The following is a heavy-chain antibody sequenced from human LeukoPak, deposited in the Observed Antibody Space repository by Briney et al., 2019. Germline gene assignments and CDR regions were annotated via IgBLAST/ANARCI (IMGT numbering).Heavy chain of an antibody. D-gene: IGHD6-19*01. V-gene: IGHV4-34*01. CDR2: INHSGST. CDR1: GGSFSGYY. Sequence: SETLSLTCAVYGGSFSGYYWSWIRQPPGKGLEWIGEINHSGSTNYNPSLKSRVTIPVDTSKNQFSLKLSSVTAADTAVYYCARLIAVAGKIDYWGQGTLVTVSS. J-gene: IGHJ4*02. CDR3: ARLIAVAGKIDY.